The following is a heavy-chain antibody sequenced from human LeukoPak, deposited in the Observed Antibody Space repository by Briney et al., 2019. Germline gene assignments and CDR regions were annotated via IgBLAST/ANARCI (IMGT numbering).Heavy chain of an antibody. CDR3: ARDGGWDSSNAFDI. CDR1: GGTFSSYA. Sequence: SVKVSCKASGGTFSSYAISWVRQAPGQGLEWMGGIIPIFGTANYAQKFQGRVTITADESTSTAYMELSSLRSEDTAVYYCARDGGWDSSNAFDIWGQGTMVTVS. J-gene: IGHJ3*02. D-gene: IGHD6-6*01. CDR2: IIPIFGTA. V-gene: IGHV1-69*13.